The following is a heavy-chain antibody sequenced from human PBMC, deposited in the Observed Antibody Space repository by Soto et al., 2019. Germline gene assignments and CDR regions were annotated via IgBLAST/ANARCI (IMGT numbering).Heavy chain of an antibody. V-gene: IGHV4-61*01. CDR1: GGSVASGNFY. D-gene: IGHD6-19*01. J-gene: IGHJ4*02. Sequence: QVRLQESGPGLVKPWETLSLTCTVSGGSVASGNFYWSWIRQAPGKGLEWIGHISYKGSTDYSPSLKGRVSVSLDTPTNQFSLKLNYANAAGTAVYYCARDIQRSSGWYGFDSWGQRSLVTVS. CDR3: ARDIQRSSGWYGFDS. CDR2: ISYKGST.